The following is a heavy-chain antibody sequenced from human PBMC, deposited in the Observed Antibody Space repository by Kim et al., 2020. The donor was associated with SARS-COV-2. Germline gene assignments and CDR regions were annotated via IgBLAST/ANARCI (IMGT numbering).Heavy chain of an antibody. CDR2: IYSGGST. V-gene: IGHV3-66*01. Sequence: GGSLRLSCAASGFTVSSNYMSWVRQAPGKGLEWVSVIYSGGSTYYADSVKGRFTISRDNSKNTLYLQMNSLRAEDTAVYYCASPNYGSGTGDDYWGQGTLVTVSS. CDR3: ASPNYGSGTGDDY. J-gene: IGHJ4*02. CDR1: GFTVSSNY. D-gene: IGHD3-10*01.